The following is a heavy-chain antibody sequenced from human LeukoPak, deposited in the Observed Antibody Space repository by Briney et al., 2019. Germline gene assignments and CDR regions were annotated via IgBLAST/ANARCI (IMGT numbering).Heavy chain of an antibody. CDR3: ARANAFGGAPTQYFDY. V-gene: IGHV3-9*01. CDR2: ISWNSGSI. Sequence: GRSLRLSCAASGFTFDDYAMHWVRQAPGKGLEWVSGISWNSGSIGYVDSVKGRFTISRDDAKNSLYLQMNSLRAEDTAVYYCARANAFGGAPTQYFDYWGQGTLVTVSS. CDR1: GFTFDDYA. D-gene: IGHD3-16*01. J-gene: IGHJ4*02.